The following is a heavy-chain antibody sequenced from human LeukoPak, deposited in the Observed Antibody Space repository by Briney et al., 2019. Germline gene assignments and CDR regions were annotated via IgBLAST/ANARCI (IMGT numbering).Heavy chain of an antibody. V-gene: IGHV1-8*01. CDR3: ARMPWSGYYYYMDV. J-gene: IGHJ6*03. Sequence: ASVTVSFKASGYTFTSYDINWVRQATGQGLEWMGWMNPNSGNTGYAQKFQGRVTMTRNTSISTAYMELSSLRSEDTAVYYCARMPWSGYYYYMDVWGKGTTVTISS. D-gene: IGHD2-2*01. CDR1: GYTFTSYD. CDR2: MNPNSGNT.